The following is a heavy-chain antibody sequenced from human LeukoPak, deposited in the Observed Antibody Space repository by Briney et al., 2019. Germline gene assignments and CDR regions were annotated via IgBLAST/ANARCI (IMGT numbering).Heavy chain of an antibody. D-gene: IGHD6-13*01. CDR1: GFTFSSYG. CDR2: IRYDESNK. CDR3: AKDRVAAAGIYNWFDP. Sequence: GGSLRLSCAVSGFTFSSYGMHWVRQAPGKGLGWVAFIRYDESNKHYADSVKGRFTISRENSKNTLYLEMNSLRAEDTAVYYCAKDRVAAAGIYNWFDPWGQGTLVTVSS. J-gene: IGHJ5*02. V-gene: IGHV3-30*02.